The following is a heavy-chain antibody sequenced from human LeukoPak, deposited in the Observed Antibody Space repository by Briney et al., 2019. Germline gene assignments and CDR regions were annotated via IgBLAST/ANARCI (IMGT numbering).Heavy chain of an antibody. CDR1: GGSISSYY. CDR3: ARDQADRYYYYGMDV. J-gene: IGHJ6*02. CDR2: IYYSGST. V-gene: IGHV4-59*01. D-gene: IGHD6-19*01. Sequence: PSETLSLTCSVSGGSISSYYWSWIRQPPGKGLEWIGYIYYSGSTNYNPSLKSRVTISVDTSKNQFSLKLSSVTAADTAVYYCARDQADRYYYYGMDVWGQGTTVTVSS.